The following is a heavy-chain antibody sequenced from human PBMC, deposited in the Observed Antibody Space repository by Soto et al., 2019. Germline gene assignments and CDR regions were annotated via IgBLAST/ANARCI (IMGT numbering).Heavy chain of an antibody. J-gene: IGHJ5*02. Sequence: GESLKISFKGSGYSFTSYWISWVRQMPGKGLEWMGRIDPSDSYTNYSPSFQGHVTISADKSISTAYLQWSSLKASDTAMYYCARLVGYSGYDPTRSWFDPWGQGTLVTVSS. D-gene: IGHD5-12*01. V-gene: IGHV5-10-1*01. CDR1: GYSFTSYW. CDR3: ARLVGYSGYDPTRSWFDP. CDR2: IDPSDSYT.